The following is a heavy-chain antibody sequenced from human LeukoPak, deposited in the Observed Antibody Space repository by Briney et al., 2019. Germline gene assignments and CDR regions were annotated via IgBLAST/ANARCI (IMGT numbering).Heavy chain of an antibody. CDR1: GGSISSNYW. D-gene: IGHD3-9*01. Sequence: PSETLSLTCAVSGGSISSNYWWSWVRQPPGKGLEWIGEIYHSGNTKYNPSLKSRVTISVDASKNQFSLKLSSVTAADTAVYYCARGFLGDDILTGYYHFDYWGQGTLVTVSS. J-gene: IGHJ4*02. V-gene: IGHV4-4*02. CDR2: IYHSGNT. CDR3: ARGFLGDDILTGYYHFDY.